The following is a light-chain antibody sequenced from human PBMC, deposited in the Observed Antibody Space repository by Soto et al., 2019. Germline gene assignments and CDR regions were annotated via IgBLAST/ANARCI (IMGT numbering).Light chain of an antibody. J-gene: IGKJ1*01. Sequence: EIVMTQSPATLSVPPGERATLSCRASQSVSSSYLAWYQQKPGQAPRLLIYGASSRATGIPDRFSGSGSGTDFTLTISRLEPEDFAVYYCQQYGSSRTFGQGTKVDIK. CDR1: QSVSSSY. CDR3: QQYGSSRT. V-gene: IGKV3-20*01. CDR2: GAS.